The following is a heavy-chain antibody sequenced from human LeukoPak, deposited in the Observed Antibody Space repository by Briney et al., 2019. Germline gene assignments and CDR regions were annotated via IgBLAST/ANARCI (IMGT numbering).Heavy chain of an antibody. CDR2: ISYDGSNK. CDR3: VREARSRSGMDV. Sequence: PGGSLRLSCAASGFTFSSYAMSWVRQAPGKGLEWVAVISYDGSNKYYADSVKGRFTISRDNSKNTLYLQMNSLRAEDTAVYYCVREARSRSGMDVWGQGTTVTVSS. V-gene: IGHV3-30*03. J-gene: IGHJ6*02. CDR1: GFTFSSYA.